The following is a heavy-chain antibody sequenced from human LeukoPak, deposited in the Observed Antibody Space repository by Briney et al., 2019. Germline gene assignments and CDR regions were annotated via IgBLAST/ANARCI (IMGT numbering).Heavy chain of an antibody. CDR1: GGSISSYY. CDR3: AGIPTYYYDSSGYSYYFDY. J-gene: IGHJ4*02. Sequence: SETLSLTCTVSGGSISSYYWSWIRQPPGKGLEWIGYIYYSGSTNYNPSLKSRVTISVDTSKNQFSLKLSSVTAADTAVYYCAGIPTYYYDSSGYSYYFDYWGQGTLVTVSS. CDR2: IYYSGST. D-gene: IGHD3-22*01. V-gene: IGHV4-59*01.